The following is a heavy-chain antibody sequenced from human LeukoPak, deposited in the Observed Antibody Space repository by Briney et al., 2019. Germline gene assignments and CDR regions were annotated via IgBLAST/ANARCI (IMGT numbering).Heavy chain of an antibody. Sequence: GGSLRLSCAASGFTFSSYAMSWVRQAPGKGLEWVSAISGGGGTTYFADSVKGRFTISRDNSKNTLYLQVNNLRAEDTAQYYCAKGGSGYYSGASYFDYWGQGSLVTVSS. D-gene: IGHD3-22*01. CDR1: GFTFSSYA. CDR3: AKGGSGYYSGASYFDY. J-gene: IGHJ4*02. V-gene: IGHV3-23*01. CDR2: ISGGGGTT.